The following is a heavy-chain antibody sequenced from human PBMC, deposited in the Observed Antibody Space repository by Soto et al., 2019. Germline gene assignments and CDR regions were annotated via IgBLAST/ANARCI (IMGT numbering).Heavy chain of an antibody. D-gene: IGHD1-7*01. J-gene: IGHJ3*01. CDR3: AHRLTLTSTWNYGAFDF. Sequence: SGPTLVNPTQTLTLTCSLSGFSITTYGVGVGWVRQPPGKALEWLAFTYWGDDNRYNPSLKSRLSTMKDISRNQVVLTMTNMDPADTATYYCAHRLTLTSTWNYGAFDFWGQGALVTVSS. CDR2: TYWGDDN. V-gene: IGHV2-5*02. CDR1: GFSITTYGVG.